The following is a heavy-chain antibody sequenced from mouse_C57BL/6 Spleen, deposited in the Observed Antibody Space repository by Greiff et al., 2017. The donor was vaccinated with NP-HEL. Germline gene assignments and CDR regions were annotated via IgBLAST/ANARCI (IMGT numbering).Heavy chain of an antibody. D-gene: IGHD1-2*01. V-gene: IGHV1-39*01. CDR1: GYSFTDYN. CDR2: INPNYGTT. CDR3: ARNGHPYYYAMDY. Sequence: VHVKQSGPELVKPGASVKISCKASGYSFTDYNMNWVKQSNGKSLEWIGVINPNYGTTSYNQKFKGKATLTVDQSSSTAYMQLNSLTSEDSAVYYCARNGHPYYYAMDYWGQGTSVTVSS. J-gene: IGHJ4*01.